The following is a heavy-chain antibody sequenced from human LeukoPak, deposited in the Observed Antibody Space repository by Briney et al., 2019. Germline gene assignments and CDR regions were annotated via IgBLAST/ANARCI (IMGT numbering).Heavy chain of an antibody. CDR3: AELGITMIGGV. V-gene: IGHV3-48*03. J-gene: IGHJ6*04. Sequence: GGSLRLSCVAAGFTFSRFEMNWVRQAPGKGLEWISHISTGTYIAYTDSVKGRFTISRDNAKNSLYLQMNSLRAEDTAVYYCAELGITMIGGVWGKGTTVTISS. CDR2: ISTGTYI. CDR1: GFTFSRFE. D-gene: IGHD3-10*02.